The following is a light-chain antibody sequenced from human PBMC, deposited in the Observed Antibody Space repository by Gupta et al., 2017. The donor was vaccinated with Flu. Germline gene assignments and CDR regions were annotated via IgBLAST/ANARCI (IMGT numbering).Light chain of an antibody. J-gene: IGKJ4*01. CDR3: QQYNNWPLT. CDR2: GAS. CDR1: QSVSNN. Sequence: EIVMTQSPATLSVSPGERATLSCRASQSVSNNLAWYQQKPGQAPRRLIYGASTRATGIPARFSGSGSGTEFTLTISSLQSEDFAVYYGQQYNNWPLTFGGGTKVEIK. V-gene: IGKV3D-15*01.